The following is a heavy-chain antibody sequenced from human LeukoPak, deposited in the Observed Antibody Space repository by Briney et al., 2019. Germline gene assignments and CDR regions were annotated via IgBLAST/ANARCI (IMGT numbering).Heavy chain of an antibody. CDR3: ARGLYYDKTGAFDI. D-gene: IGHD3-22*01. Sequence: SETLSLTCTVSGGSISSSSYYWGWIRQPPRKGLEWIGYIYYSGSTNYNPSLKSRVTISVDTSKNQFSLKLSSVTAADTAVYYCARGLYYDKTGAFDIWGQGTMVTVSS. J-gene: IGHJ3*02. V-gene: IGHV4-61*05. CDR1: GGSISSSSYY. CDR2: IYYSGST.